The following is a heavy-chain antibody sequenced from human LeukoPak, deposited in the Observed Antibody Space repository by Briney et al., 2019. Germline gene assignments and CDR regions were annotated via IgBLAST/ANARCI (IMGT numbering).Heavy chain of an antibody. CDR3: SQGSGQYFHY. D-gene: IGHD2-15*01. V-gene: IGHV3-15*07. Sequence: GGSLRLSCAASGFTFSDYYMNWVRQAPGKGLEWVGRIRSKTAGGTTDFAAPVKGRFAIFRDDSENTVYLQMNSLTVEDTAVYYCSQGSGQYFHYWGQGTLVTVSS. CDR1: GFTFSDYY. CDR2: IRSKTAGGTT. J-gene: IGHJ4*02.